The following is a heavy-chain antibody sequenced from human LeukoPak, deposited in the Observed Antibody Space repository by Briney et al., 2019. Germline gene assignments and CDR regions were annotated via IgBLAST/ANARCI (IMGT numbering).Heavy chain of an antibody. Sequence: SETLSLTCAVYGGSFSGYYWSWIRQSPGKGLEWIGYIYYTETSYNPSLKSRVTISADTSKNQFSLKLYSVTAADTAVYYCARGTWELLGDYWGQGTLVTVSS. CDR1: GGSFSGYY. D-gene: IGHD1-26*01. J-gene: IGHJ4*02. CDR2: IYYTET. V-gene: IGHV4-59*12. CDR3: ARGTWELLGDY.